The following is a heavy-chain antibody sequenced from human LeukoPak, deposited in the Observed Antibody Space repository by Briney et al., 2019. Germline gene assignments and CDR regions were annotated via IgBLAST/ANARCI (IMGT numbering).Heavy chain of an antibody. D-gene: IGHD2-2*02. V-gene: IGHV3-20*04. J-gene: IGHJ4*02. CDR1: GFTFDGYG. Sequence: GGSLRLSCAASGFTFDGYGMSWVRQAPGKGLEWVSGINGNGGSTGYADSVKGRFTISRDNAKNSLYLQMNSLRAEDAAVYYCARGKQRHCSSSSCYTESDYWGQGILVTVSS. CDR2: INGNGGST. CDR3: ARGKQRHCSSSSCYTESDY.